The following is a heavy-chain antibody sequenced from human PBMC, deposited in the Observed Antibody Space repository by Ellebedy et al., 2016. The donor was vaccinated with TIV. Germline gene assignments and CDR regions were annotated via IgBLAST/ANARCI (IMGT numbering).Heavy chain of an antibody. V-gene: IGHV3-23*01. D-gene: IGHD2-8*01. CDR1: GFIFSNYA. CDR3: AKAECAHGVCLSWNYGMDV. CDR2: TSYNGGTT. Sequence: GESLKIPCAASGFIFSNYAMTWVRQAPGKGLEWVSATSYNGGTTHYADSVRGRFTISRDNSKNTLYLQMNSLRAEDTAIYYCAKAECAHGVCLSWNYGMDVWGQGTTVTVSS. J-gene: IGHJ6*02.